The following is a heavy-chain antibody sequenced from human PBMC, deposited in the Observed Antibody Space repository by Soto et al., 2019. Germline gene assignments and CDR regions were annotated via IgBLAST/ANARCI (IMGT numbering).Heavy chain of an antibody. CDR3: ARGGGIVVVTAPYDY. J-gene: IGHJ4*02. CDR1: GYTFSSYY. CDR2: INPSGGYT. V-gene: IGHV1-46*03. Sequence: ASVKVSCKASGYTFSSYYMNWVRQAPGQGLEWLGIINPSGGYTTYAQRFLGRVTMTSDTSTSTVHMELGSLTSEDTAVYYCARGGGIVVVTAPYDYWGQGTLVTV. D-gene: IGHD2-21*02.